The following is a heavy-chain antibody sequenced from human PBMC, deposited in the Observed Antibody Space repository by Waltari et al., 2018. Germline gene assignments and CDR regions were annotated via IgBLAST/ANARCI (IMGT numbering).Heavy chain of an antibody. CDR2: IYSRGLT. CDR1: GTSIAGSPFY. D-gene: IGHD3-3*01. Sequence: QTQLQESGPGLVKASETVSLNCSVTGTSIAGSPFYWGWIRKPPGRGLEWLGTIYSRGLTTDNPSLKSRVTMSIHTTTNQFSLKLTSVTAADTAFDFCARFGPISPLEDWGQGTLITVSS. V-gene: IGHV4-39*01. J-gene: IGHJ4*02. CDR3: ARFGPISPLED.